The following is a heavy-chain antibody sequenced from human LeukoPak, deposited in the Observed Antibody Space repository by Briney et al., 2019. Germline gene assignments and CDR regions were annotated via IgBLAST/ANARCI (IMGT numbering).Heavy chain of an antibody. J-gene: IGHJ6*02. CDR2: TNDSGGST. CDR3: AKMSSSWTYYYGMDV. D-gene: IGHD6-13*01. CDR1: GFTFSSYA. V-gene: IGHV3-23*01. Sequence: GGSLRLSCAASGFTFSSYAMIWVRQAPGKGLEWVSGTNDSGGSTYYADSVKSRFTISRDNSKNTLYLQMNSLRAEDTAVYYCAKMSSSWTYYYGMDVWGQGTTVTVSS.